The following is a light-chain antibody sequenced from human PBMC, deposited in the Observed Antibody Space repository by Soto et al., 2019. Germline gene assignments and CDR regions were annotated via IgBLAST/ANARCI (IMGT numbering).Light chain of an antibody. J-gene: IGLJ3*02. CDR1: SSDVGGYNY. V-gene: IGLV2-8*01. Sequence: QSVLTQPPSASGSPGQSVTISCTGTSSDVGGYNYVSWYQQHAGKAPRLMIYEVTKRPSGVPDRFSGSKSGNTASLTVSGLQAEDEADYYCSSYAGSDHLVFGGGTKLPVL. CDR3: SSYAGSDHLV. CDR2: EVT.